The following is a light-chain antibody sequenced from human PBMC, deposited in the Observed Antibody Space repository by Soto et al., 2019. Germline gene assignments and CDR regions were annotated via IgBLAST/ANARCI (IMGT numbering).Light chain of an antibody. V-gene: IGKV3-11*01. CDR1: QSVSTQ. J-gene: IGKJ1*01. Sequence: EIVLTQSPATLSLSPGARATLSCRASQSVSTQLAWYQQKPGQAPRLLIYDASNRATGIPARFSATASGTDFTLTISSLEPEDSALYYCQQRTSWPPWTFGQGTKVDI. CDR3: QQRTSWPPWT. CDR2: DAS.